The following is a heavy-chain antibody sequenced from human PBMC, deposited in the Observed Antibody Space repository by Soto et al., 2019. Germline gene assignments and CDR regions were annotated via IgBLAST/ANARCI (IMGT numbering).Heavy chain of an antibody. Sequence: SVKVSCKASGGTFSSYAISWVRQAPGQGLEWMGGIIPIFGTANYAQKFQGRVTITADESTSTAYMELSSLRSEDTAVYYCARTVLVGSYPIIFFDYWGQGTLVTVSS. V-gene: IGHV1-69*13. D-gene: IGHD1-26*01. J-gene: IGHJ4*02. CDR2: IIPIFGTA. CDR1: GGTFSSYA. CDR3: ARTVLVGSYPIIFFDY.